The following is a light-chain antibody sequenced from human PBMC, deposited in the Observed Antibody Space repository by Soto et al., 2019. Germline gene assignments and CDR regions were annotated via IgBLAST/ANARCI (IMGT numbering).Light chain of an antibody. J-gene: IGKJ1*01. CDR2: DAS. CDR3: QQYNSYSGT. CDR1: QSISSW. Sequence: DFQMTQSPSTLSASVGDRVTITCRASQSISSWLAWYQQRPGKAPKLLIYDASRLESGVPSRFSGSGSGTEFTLTISSLQPDDFATYYCQQYNSYSGTFGQGTKVDTK. V-gene: IGKV1-5*01.